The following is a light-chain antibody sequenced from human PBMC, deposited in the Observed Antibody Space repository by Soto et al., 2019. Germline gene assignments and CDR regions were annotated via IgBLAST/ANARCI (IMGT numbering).Light chain of an antibody. V-gene: IGLV1-40*01. CDR3: QSSDSSLSGSRV. CDR2: GNS. CDR1: SSNIGAGYH. Sequence: QSVLTQPPSVSGAPGQRVTISCTGSSSNIGAGYHVHWYQQLPGTAPKLLIYGNSNRPSGVPYRFSGSRSGTSASLAITGLQAEDEADYYCQSSDSSLSGSRVFGTGTKLTVL. J-gene: IGLJ1*01.